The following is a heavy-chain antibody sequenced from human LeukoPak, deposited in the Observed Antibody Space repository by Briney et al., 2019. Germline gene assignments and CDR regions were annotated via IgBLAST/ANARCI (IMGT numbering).Heavy chain of an antibody. Sequence: SETLSLTCTVSGGSTSRGNYYWNWIRQPAGKGLEWIGLIYTSGSTYYNPSLKSRLTISLDTSKNQFSLKLGSVTAADTAVYYCAREFDLWGRGTLVTVSS. CDR3: AREFDL. CDR1: GGSTSRGNYY. J-gene: IGHJ2*01. V-gene: IGHV4-61*02. CDR2: IYTSGST.